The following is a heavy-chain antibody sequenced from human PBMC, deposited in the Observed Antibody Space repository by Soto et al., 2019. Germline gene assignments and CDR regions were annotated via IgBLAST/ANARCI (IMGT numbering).Heavy chain of an antibody. CDR3: AKYLNGSGIVTSYYHYGMDV. CDR1: GFTFSNYA. J-gene: IGHJ6*01. CDR2: ISGSGRNT. V-gene: IGHV3-23*01. Sequence: EVQMLESGGGLVHPGGSLRLSCAASGFTFSNYAMNWVRQAPGKGLEWVSSISGSGRNTYYADSVKGRLTISRDSSKNTVCLELNSLRVEDTGVYYCAKYLNGSGIVTSYYHYGMDVWGQGTTVTVSS. D-gene: IGHD3-10*01.